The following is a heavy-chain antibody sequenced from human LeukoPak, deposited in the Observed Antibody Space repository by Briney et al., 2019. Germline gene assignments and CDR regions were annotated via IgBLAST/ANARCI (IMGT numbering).Heavy chain of an antibody. V-gene: IGHV4-4*09. Sequence: SETLSLTCIVSGGSMRSHYWSWIRQPPGKGLEWIGSIYSSGTTNYNPSLQSRVTLSVDTSKSQFSLNLTSVTAADTAVYFCARLIIVPAVRTYFYYYMDVWGEGTTVTVSS. J-gene: IGHJ6*03. CDR1: GGSMRSHY. CDR3: ARLIIVPAVRTYFYYYMDV. D-gene: IGHD2-2*01. CDR2: IYSSGTT.